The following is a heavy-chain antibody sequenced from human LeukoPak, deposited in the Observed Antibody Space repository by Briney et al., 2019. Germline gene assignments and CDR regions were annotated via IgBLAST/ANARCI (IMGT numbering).Heavy chain of an antibody. V-gene: IGHV3-48*01. D-gene: IGHD6-19*01. CDR1: GFTFSSYS. Sequence: PGGSLRLSCAASGFTFSSYSMNWVRQAPGKGLEWVSYISSSSSTIYYADSVKGRFTISRDNSKNTLYLQMNSLRAEDTAVYYCAKWGIAVAGIIGWGQGTLVTVSS. J-gene: IGHJ4*02. CDR3: AKWGIAVAGIIG. CDR2: ISSSSSTI.